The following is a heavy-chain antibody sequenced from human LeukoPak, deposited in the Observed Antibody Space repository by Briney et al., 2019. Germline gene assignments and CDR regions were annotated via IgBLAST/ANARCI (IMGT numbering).Heavy chain of an antibody. CDR2: ISSSSSYI. D-gene: IGHD6-13*01. Sequence: GGSLRLSCAASGFTFSSYSMNWVRQAPGKGLEWVSSISSSSSYIYYADSVKGRFTISRDNAKNSLYLQMNSLRAEDTAVYYCARGEDKRSSVFGIAASTWGQGTLVIVSS. CDR3: ARGEDKRSSVFGIAAST. V-gene: IGHV3-21*01. J-gene: IGHJ5*02. CDR1: GFTFSSYS.